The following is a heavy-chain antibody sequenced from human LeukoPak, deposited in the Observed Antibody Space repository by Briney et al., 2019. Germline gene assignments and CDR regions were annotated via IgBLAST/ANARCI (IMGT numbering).Heavy chain of an antibody. V-gene: IGHV3-48*03. CDR2: ISNNGDTI. D-gene: IGHD3-16*01. CDR1: GFTFSSYE. J-gene: IGHJ4*02. CDR3: ARNLGMM. Sequence: GGSLRLSCAASGFTFSSYEMNWVRQAPGKGLEWVSYISNNGDTIYYAGSVKGRFSISRDNAKNSLYLQMNSLRAEDTAVYYCARNLGMMWGQGTLVSVSS.